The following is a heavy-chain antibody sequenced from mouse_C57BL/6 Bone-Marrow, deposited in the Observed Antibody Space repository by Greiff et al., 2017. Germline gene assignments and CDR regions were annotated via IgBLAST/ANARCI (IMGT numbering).Heavy chain of an antibody. D-gene: IGHD1-1*02. V-gene: IGHV14-4*01. Sequence: EVQLQQSGAELVRPGASVKLSCTASGFNFKDDYMHWVKQRPEQGLEWIGWIDPENGDTEYTKKFQGKATITADTSSNTAYMQLSSLTSEDTAVYYCTTNGLFDYWGRGTTLTVTS. CDR1: GFNFKDDY. J-gene: IGHJ2*01. CDR2: IDPENGDT. CDR3: TTNGLFDY.